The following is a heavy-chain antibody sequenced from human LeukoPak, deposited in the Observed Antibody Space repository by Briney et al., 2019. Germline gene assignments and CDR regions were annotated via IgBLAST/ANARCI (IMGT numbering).Heavy chain of an antibody. CDR3: ARRLKTAVAEYYFDY. Sequence: SETLSLTCAVYGGSFSSYNSYWGWIRQPPGKGLEWIGSLYYSGSPYYNPSLKSRVTISVDTSKNHFSLKLNSVTAADTAVYYCARRLKTAVAEYYFDYWGQGTLVTVSS. CDR1: GGSFSSYNSY. J-gene: IGHJ4*02. V-gene: IGHV4-39*02. D-gene: IGHD6-19*01. CDR2: LYYSGSP.